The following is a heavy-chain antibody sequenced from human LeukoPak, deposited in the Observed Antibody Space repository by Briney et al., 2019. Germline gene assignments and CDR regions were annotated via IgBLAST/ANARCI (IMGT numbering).Heavy chain of an antibody. Sequence: GGSLRLSCAASGFTFSSYSMNWVRQAPGKGLEWVSYISSSSSTIYYADSVKGRFTISRDNAKNSLYLQMNSLRAEDTAVYYCARDQGPGSVDYWGQGTLVTVSS. CDR3: ARDQGPGSVDY. J-gene: IGHJ4*02. CDR1: GFTFSSYS. V-gene: IGHV3-48*04. CDR2: ISSSSSTI.